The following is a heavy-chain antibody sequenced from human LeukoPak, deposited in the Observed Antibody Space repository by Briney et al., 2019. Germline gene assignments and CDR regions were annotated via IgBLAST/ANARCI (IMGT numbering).Heavy chain of an antibody. CDR3: ARDMASIAVAGWWDY. CDR2: ISSSSSYI. J-gene: IGHJ4*02. Sequence: GGSLRLSCAASGFTFSSYSMNWVRQAPGKGLEWVSSISSSSSYIYYADSVKGRFTISRDNAKNSLYLQMNSLSAEDTAVYYCARDMASIAVAGWWDYWGQGTLVTVSS. CDR1: GFTFSSYS. V-gene: IGHV3-21*01. D-gene: IGHD6-19*01.